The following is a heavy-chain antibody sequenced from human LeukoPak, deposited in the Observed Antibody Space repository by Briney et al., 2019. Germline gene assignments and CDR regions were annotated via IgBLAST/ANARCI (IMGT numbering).Heavy chain of an antibody. V-gene: IGHV3-23*01. D-gene: IGHD6-25*01. J-gene: IGHJ4*02. CDR2: IIASGGGT. CDR3: AKDFLTVTAGWDY. CDR1: GFTFSSFA. Sequence: GGSLRLSCAASGFTFSSFAMSWVRQAPGKGLEWVSGIIASGGGTYYADSVKGRFTISRDNSKNTVSLQMNSLRAEDTAVYYCAKDFLTVTAGWDYWGQGTLVTVSS.